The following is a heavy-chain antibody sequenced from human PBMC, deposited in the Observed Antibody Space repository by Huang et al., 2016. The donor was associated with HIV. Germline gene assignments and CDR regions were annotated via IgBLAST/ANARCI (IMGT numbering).Heavy chain of an antibody. D-gene: IGHD3-16*01. J-gene: IGHJ4*02. CDR1: GYKFHIYE. CDR2: ISGDKGST. Sequence: QIHLVQSGPEVKQPGASVKVSCKASGYKFHIYEITWVRQTPGQGLEGMGWISGDKGSTRFAQKFQDRLTMTTDVSTSTAYLELRSLRLDDTAVYYCARTKGEFDFWGQGALVTVSS. V-gene: IGHV1-18*04. CDR3: ARTKGEFDF.